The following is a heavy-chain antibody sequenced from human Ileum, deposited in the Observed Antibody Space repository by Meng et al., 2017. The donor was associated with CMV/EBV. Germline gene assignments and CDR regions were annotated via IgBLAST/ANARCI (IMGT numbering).Heavy chain of an antibody. CDR2: IYHSGST. Sequence: GSLRLSCTVSGYSISSGYYWGWIRQPPGKGLEWIGIIYHSGSTYYNPSLKSRVPISVDTSKNQFSLKLGSVTAADTAVYYCASGHDYGALYGMDVWGQGTTVTVSS. CDR3: ASGHDYGALYGMDV. J-gene: IGHJ6*02. CDR1: GYSISSGYY. V-gene: IGHV4-38-2*02. D-gene: IGHD4-17*01.